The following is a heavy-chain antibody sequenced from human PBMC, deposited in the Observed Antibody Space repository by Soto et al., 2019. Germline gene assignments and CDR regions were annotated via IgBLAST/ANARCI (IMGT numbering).Heavy chain of an antibody. CDR3: ARVYSKRFYYYYGMDV. Sequence: GGSLRLSCAASGFTFSSYAMHWVRQAPGKGLEWVAVISYDGSNKYYGDSVKCRFTISRDNSKNTLYLQMNSLRAEDTAVYYCARVYSKRFYYYYGMDVWGQGTTVTVSS. D-gene: IGHD4-4*01. V-gene: IGHV3-30-3*01. J-gene: IGHJ6*02. CDR1: GFTFSSYA. CDR2: ISYDGSNK.